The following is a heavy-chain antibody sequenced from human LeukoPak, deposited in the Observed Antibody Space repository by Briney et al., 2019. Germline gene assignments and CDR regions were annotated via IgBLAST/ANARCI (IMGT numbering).Heavy chain of an antibody. CDR3: ARAIGYSYGYGVDY. J-gene: IGHJ4*02. V-gene: IGHV3-48*04. CDR1: GFTFSSYS. Sequence: GGSLRLSCAASGFTFSSYSLNWVRQAPGKGLEWVSYISDTGSTIYYADSVEGRFTISRDNAKNSLYLQMNSLRAEDTAVYYCARAIGYSYGYGVDYWGQGTLVTVSS. CDR2: ISDTGSTI. D-gene: IGHD5-18*01.